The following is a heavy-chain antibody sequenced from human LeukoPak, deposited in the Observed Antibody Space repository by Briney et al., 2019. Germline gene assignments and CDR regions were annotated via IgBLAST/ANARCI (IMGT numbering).Heavy chain of an antibody. CDR1: GFTFSSYA. CDR3: ARDSEMVYAFYYYGMDV. J-gene: IGHJ6*02. CDR2: ISYDGSNK. V-gene: IGHV3-30-3*01. D-gene: IGHD2-8*01. Sequence: GGSLRLSCAASGFTFSSYAMHWVRQAPGKGLAWVAVISYDGSNKYYADSVKGRFTISRDNSKNTLYLQMNSLRAEDTAVYYCARDSEMVYAFYYYGMDVWGQGTTVTVSS.